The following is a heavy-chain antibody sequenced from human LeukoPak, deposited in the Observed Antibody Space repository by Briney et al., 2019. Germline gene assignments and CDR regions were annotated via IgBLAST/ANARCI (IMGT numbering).Heavy chain of an antibody. CDR1: GYTFTSYD. CDR2: MNPNSGNT. CDR3: ARAPTYDFWSGYYTRYHWFDP. Sequence: ASVKVSCKASGYTFTSYDINWVRQATGQGLKWMGWMNPNSGNTGYAQKFQGRVTMTRNTSISTAYMELSSLRSEDTAVYYCARAPTYDFWSGYYTRYHWFDPWGQGTLVTVSS. J-gene: IGHJ5*02. D-gene: IGHD3-3*01. V-gene: IGHV1-8*01.